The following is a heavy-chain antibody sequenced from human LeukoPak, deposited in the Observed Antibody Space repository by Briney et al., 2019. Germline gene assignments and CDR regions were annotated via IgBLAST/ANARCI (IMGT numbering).Heavy chain of an antibody. CDR3: VKSGSYYNEPYYFDY. J-gene: IGHJ4*02. CDR2: ISSNGGST. V-gene: IGHV3-64D*06. Sequence: VQPGGSLRLSCSASGFTFSRYAMPWVRQAPGKGLEYVSGISSNGGSTYYADSVKGRFTISRDNSKNTLYLQMSSLRAEDTAVYYCVKSGSYYNEPYYFDYWGQGTLVTVSS. D-gene: IGHD3-10*01. CDR1: GFTFSRYA.